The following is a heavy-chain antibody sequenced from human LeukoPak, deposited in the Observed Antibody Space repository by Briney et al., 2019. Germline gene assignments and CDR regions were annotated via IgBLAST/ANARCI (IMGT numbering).Heavy chain of an antibody. CDR2: ISSSSSYI. J-gene: IGHJ6*03. D-gene: IGHD2-2*01. CDR3: ARDRCSSTRSWCYYMDV. CDR1: GFTFSSYS. Sequence: KSGGSLRLSCAASGFTFSSYSMNWVRQAPGEGLEWVSSISSSSSYIYYADSVKGRFTISRDNAKNSLYLQMNSLRAEDTAVYYCARDRCSSTRSWCYYMDVWGKGTTVTVSS. V-gene: IGHV3-21*01.